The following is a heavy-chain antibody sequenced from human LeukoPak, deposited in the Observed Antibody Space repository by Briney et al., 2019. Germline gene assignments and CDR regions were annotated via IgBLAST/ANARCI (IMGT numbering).Heavy chain of an antibody. J-gene: IGHJ4*02. D-gene: IGHD4-23*01. Sequence: SVKVSCKASGGTFSSYAISWVRQAPGQGLEWMGGIIPIFGTANYAQKFQGRVTITTDESTSTAYMELSGLRSEDTAVYYCATQHPHPNWGQGTLVTVSS. V-gene: IGHV1-69*05. CDR2: IIPIFGTA. CDR1: GGTFSSYA. CDR3: ATQHPHPN.